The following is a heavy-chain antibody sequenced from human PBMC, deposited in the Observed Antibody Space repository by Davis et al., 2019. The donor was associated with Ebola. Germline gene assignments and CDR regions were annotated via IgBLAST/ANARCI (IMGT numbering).Heavy chain of an antibody. J-gene: IGHJ4*02. V-gene: IGHV3-23*01. D-gene: IGHD4-23*01. CDR1: GFTFSSYS. Sequence: GESLKISCAASGFTFSSYSMNWVRQAPGKGLEWVSAISGSGGSTYYADSVKGRFTISRDNSKNTLYLQMNSLRAEDTAVYYCAKLVTLTFDYWGQGTLVTVSS. CDR2: ISGSGGST. CDR3: AKLVTLTFDY.